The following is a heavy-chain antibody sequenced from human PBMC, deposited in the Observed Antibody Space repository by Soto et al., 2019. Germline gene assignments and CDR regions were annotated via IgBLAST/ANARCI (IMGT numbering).Heavy chain of an antibody. CDR3: AKQWSDWNDHFDY. V-gene: IGHV3-30*18. Sequence: QVQLVESGGGVVQPGRSLRLSCAASGFSFSSYGMHWVRQAPGKGLEWVAMISYDGTDEYYADSVKGRFIISRDNSKNAVYLQMTSMRAEVTAVYYCAKQWSDWNDHFDYWCQGTLVTVSS. D-gene: IGHD1-1*01. CDR2: ISYDGTDE. J-gene: IGHJ4*02. CDR1: GFSFSSYG.